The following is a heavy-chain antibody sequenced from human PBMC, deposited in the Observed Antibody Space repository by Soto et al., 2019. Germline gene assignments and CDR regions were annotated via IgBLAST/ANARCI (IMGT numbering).Heavy chain of an antibody. V-gene: IGHV3-NL1*01. CDR1: GFTFSSYA. J-gene: IGHJ4*02. CDR3: ATQRGGGGY. Sequence: QVQLVESGGGVVQPGRSLRLSCAASGFTFSSYAMHWVRQAPGKGLEGVSVIYSGGYTAYGDSVKGRFTISRDNSKNTLFLKKNSLSADATAFFYWATQRGGGGYWGQGTLVTVSS. CDR2: IYSGGYT. D-gene: IGHD6-25*01.